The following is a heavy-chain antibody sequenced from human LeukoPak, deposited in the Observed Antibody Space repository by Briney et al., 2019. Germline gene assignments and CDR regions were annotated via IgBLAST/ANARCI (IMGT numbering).Heavy chain of an antibody. Sequence: GGSLRLSCAASGFTFSSYAMSWVRQAPGKGLEWVSAISDSGGSTFYPDSVKGRFTISRDNSKNTLYLQMNSLRAEDTALYYCARVGFGGSFGYWGQGTLVTVSS. D-gene: IGHD3-10*01. V-gene: IGHV3-23*01. CDR2: ISDSGGST. CDR3: ARVGFGGSFGY. CDR1: GFTFSSYA. J-gene: IGHJ4*02.